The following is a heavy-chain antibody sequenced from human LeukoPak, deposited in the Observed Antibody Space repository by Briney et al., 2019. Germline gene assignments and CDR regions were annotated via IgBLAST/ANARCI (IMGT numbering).Heavy chain of an antibody. CDR2: ISYDGNNK. V-gene: IGHV3-30-3*01. D-gene: IGHD1-26*01. CDR1: DFTFSDYA. CDR3: AGDRKSGNFLGEFDH. J-gene: IGHJ5*02. Sequence: PGGSLRLSCAASDFTFSDYAMHWVRQAPGKGLEWVAVISYDGNNKYYADSVRGRFTISRDNSKNTLYLQMNSLRAEDTAIYYCAGDRKSGNFLGEFDHWGQGTLVTVSS.